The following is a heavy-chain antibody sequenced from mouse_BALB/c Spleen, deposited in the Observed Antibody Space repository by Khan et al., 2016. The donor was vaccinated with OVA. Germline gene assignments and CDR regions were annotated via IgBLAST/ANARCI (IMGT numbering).Heavy chain of an antibody. Sequence: EVQLVESGPGLVKPSQSLSLTCTVTGYSITSDYAWNWIRQFPGNKLEWMGYISYSGNTKYNPSLKSRITITRDTSETQFFLQLNSVTIEDTATYYCARIYGGDFDYWGQGTTLTVSS. CDR3: ARIYGGDFDY. J-gene: IGHJ2*01. CDR2: ISYSGNT. D-gene: IGHD1-1*01. V-gene: IGHV3-2*02. CDR1: GYSITSDYA.